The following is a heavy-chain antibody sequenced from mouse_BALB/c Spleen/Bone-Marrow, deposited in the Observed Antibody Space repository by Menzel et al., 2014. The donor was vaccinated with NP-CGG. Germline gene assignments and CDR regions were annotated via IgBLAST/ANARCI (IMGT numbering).Heavy chain of an antibody. CDR2: INPYNDGS. V-gene: IGHV1-14*01. D-gene: IGHD1-1*01. CDR1: GYTFTNYV. CDR3: ARTTVVDIYWYFDV. J-gene: IGHJ1*01. Sequence: EVQLQQSGPELVKPGASVKMSCKASGYTFTNYVLHWVKQKPGQGLEWIGYINPYNDGSKYNEKFKGKATLTSDKSSSTAYMELSSLTSEDSAVYYCARTTVVDIYWYFDVWGAGTTVTVSS.